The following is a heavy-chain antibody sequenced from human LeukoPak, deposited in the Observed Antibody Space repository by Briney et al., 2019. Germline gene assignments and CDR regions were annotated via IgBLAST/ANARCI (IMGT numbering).Heavy chain of an antibody. V-gene: IGHV1-46*01. CDR1: GYTFSSYY. CDR3: ARVSGSYPDY. J-gene: IGHJ4*02. Sequence: ASVKVSCKASGYTFSSYYMHWVRQAPGQGLEWMGVINSSGGSTSYAQKFQGRVTMTRDTSTSTVYMELSSLRSEDTAVYYCARVSGSYPDYWGQGTLVTVSS. D-gene: IGHD1-26*01. CDR2: INSSGGST.